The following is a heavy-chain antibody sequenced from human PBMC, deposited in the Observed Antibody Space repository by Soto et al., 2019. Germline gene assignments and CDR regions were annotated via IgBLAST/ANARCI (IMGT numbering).Heavy chain of an antibody. J-gene: IGHJ4*02. Sequence: QVQLVQSGAEVKKPGSSVKVSCKASGGTFSSYAISWVRQAPGQGLEWMGGIIPIFGTANYAQKFQGRVTITPDESTSTAYMELSSLRTEDTAAYYCAIDGMPTVVSPSYYSGQGTLVTVSS. CDR2: IIPIFGTA. CDR1: GGTFSSYA. D-gene: IGHD2-15*01. V-gene: IGHV1-69*01. CDR3: AIDGMPTVVSPSYY.